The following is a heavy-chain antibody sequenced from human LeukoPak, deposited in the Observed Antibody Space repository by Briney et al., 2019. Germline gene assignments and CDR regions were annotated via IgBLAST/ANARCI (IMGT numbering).Heavy chain of an antibody. CDR3: AKVHGSGEFLYYYYYYGMDV. D-gene: IGHD3-10*01. V-gene: IGHV3-30*18. CDR1: GFTFSSYG. J-gene: IGHJ6*04. CDR2: ISYDGSNK. Sequence: GGSLRLCCAASGFTFSSYGMHWVRQAPGKGLEWVAVISYDGSNKYYADSVKGRFTISRDNSKNTLYLQMNSLRAEDTAVYYCAKVHGSGEFLYYYYYYGMDVWGKGTTVTVSS.